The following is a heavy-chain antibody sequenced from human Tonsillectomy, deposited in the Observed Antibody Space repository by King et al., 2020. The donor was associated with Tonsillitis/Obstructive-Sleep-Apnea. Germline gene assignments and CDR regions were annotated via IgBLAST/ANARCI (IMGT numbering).Heavy chain of an antibody. V-gene: IGHV1-2*02. CDR1: GYTFTGYY. D-gene: IGHD1-20*01. CDR2: INPNSGGT. Sequence: VQLVQSGAEVKKPGASVKVSCKASGYTFTGYYMHWVRQAPGQGLEWMGWINPNSGGTNCAQKFQGRVTMTRDTSISTAYMELSRLRSDDTAVYYCASSLTGIIYDMDVWGQGTTVTVSS. CDR3: ASSLTGIIYDMDV. J-gene: IGHJ6*02.